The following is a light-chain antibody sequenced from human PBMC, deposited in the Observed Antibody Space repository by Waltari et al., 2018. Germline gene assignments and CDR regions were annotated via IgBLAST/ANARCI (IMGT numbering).Light chain of an antibody. V-gene: IGKV1-5*03. Sequence: DIQMTQSPSTLSASVGDRVTITCRASQSIATWLAWYKQKPGKAPKVLISKASTLESGVPSRFSGSRSGTEFTLTISSLQPDEFAAYYCQHYYGVSWTFGQGTTVEIK. CDR3: QHYYGVSWT. CDR1: QSIATW. CDR2: KAS. J-gene: IGKJ1*01.